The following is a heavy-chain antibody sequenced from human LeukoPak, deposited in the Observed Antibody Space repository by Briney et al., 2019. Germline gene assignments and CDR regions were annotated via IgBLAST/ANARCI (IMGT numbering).Heavy chain of an antibody. CDR2: INAGNGNT. D-gene: IGHD3-22*01. CDR3: ARGCHDSSGYYWDYFDY. V-gene: IGHV1-3*01. CDR1: GYTFTSYA. J-gene: IGHJ4*02. Sequence: GASVTVSCKASGYTFTSYAMHWVRQAPGQRLEWMGWINAGNGNTKYSQKFQGRVTITRDTSASTAYMELSSLRSEDTAVYYCARGCHDSSGYYWDYFDYWGQGTLVAVSS.